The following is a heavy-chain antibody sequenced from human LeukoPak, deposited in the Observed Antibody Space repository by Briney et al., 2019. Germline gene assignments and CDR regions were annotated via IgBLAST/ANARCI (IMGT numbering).Heavy chain of an antibody. V-gene: IGHV3-23*01. D-gene: IGHD1-7*01. CDR2: ISGSGSST. Sequence: GGSLRLSCAASGFTFSSYGMHWVRQAPGKGLEWVSGISGSGSSTYYADSVKGRFTISRDNSKKTLYLQMNSLRAEDTAVYYCAKDRPTGETGTRWFDPWGQGTLVTVSS. CDR3: AKDRPTGETGTRWFDP. J-gene: IGHJ5*02. CDR1: GFTFSSYG.